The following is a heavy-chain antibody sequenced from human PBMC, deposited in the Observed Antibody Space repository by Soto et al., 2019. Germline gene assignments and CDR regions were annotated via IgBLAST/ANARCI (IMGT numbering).Heavy chain of an antibody. D-gene: IGHD3-9*01. Sequence: SGPTLVNPTQTLTLTCTFSGFSLSTSGMCVSWIRQPPGKALEWLALIYWDDDKHYSTSLKTRLTITKDTSKNQVVLTMTNMDTMDTGTYYCARKGPEDWPLDYWGQGTLVTVSS. CDR3: ARKGPEDWPLDY. CDR2: IYWDDDK. J-gene: IGHJ4*02. CDR1: GFSLSTSGMC. V-gene: IGHV2-70*12.